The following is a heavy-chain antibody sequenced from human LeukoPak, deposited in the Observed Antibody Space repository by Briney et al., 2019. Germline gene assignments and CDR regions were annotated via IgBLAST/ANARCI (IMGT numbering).Heavy chain of an antibody. CDR2: ISYDGSNK. V-gene: IGHV3-30*18. CDR1: GFTFRNYG. J-gene: IGHJ4*02. CDR3: ANGGYYSLDS. Sequence: SGGSLRLPCAASGFTFRNYGMHWVRQAPGKGLEWVAVISYDGSNKYYADSVKGRFTISRDNSKRTLFLQTDSLRYEDTAIYYCANGGYYSLDSWGQGTLVTVSS. D-gene: IGHD2-15*01.